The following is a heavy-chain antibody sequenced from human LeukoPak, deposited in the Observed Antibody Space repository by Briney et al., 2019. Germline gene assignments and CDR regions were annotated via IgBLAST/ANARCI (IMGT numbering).Heavy chain of an antibody. Sequence: PGGSLRLSCAASGFTFSTSIMSWVRQAPGKGLEWVSYITSSSSPIYYADSVKGRFTISRDNAKNSLYLQLNSLKTEDTAVYYCIKTFGSGWNYYYYYMDVWGKGTTVTISS. CDR3: IKTFGSGWNYYYYYMDV. D-gene: IGHD6-19*01. CDR2: ITSSSSPI. J-gene: IGHJ6*03. CDR1: GFTFSTSI. V-gene: IGHV3-48*01.